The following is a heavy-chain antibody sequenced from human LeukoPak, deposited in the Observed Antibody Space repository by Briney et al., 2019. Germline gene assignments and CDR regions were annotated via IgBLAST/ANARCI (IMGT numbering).Heavy chain of an antibody. Sequence: ASVKVSCKASGYTFSSYGISWVRQAPGQGLEWMGCISAYNGNTNYAQKFQGRVTMTTDTSTSTAYMELRSLRSDDTAVYYCARGAPIGGSGSYPVCFDPWGQGTLVTVSS. J-gene: IGHJ5*02. CDR2: ISAYNGNT. CDR1: GYTFSSYG. V-gene: IGHV1-18*01. D-gene: IGHD3-10*01. CDR3: ARGAPIGGSGSYPVCFDP.